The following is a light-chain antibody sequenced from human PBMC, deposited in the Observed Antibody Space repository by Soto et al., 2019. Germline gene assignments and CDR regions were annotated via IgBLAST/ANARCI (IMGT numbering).Light chain of an antibody. CDR3: QQSYTTPWT. V-gene: IGKV1-39*01. CDR1: QSITSY. J-gene: IGKJ1*01. Sequence: DIQMTQSPSSLSASVGDRVTITCRASQSITSYLNWYQQKPGKAPQLLIYAASSLQSGVPSRFSGSGSGTDFTLPISSLPPEDFATYFCQQSYTTPWTFGPGTKVEVK. CDR2: AAS.